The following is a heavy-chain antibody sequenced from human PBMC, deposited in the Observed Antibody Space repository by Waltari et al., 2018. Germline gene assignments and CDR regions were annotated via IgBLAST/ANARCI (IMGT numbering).Heavy chain of an antibody. V-gene: IGHV3-23*03. D-gene: IGHD6-13*01. CDR2: IYSGGST. CDR3: AKVVRSSWYQSDY. J-gene: IGHJ4*02. Sequence: EVQLLESGGGLVQPGGSLRLSCAASGFTFSSYAMSWVRQAPGKGLEWVSVIYSGGSTYYSGSVKGRFTISRDNSKNTLYLQMNSLRAEDTAVYYCAKVVRSSWYQSDYWGQGTLVTVSS. CDR1: GFTFSSYA.